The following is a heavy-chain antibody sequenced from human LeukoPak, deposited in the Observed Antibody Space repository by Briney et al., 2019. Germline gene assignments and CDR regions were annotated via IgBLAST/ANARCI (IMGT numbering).Heavy chain of an antibody. CDR3: CMVRGVIRYFDY. D-gene: IGHD3-10*01. Sequence: SVKVSCRASGGTFSSYAISWVRQAPGQGLEWMGRIIPIFGTANYAQKFRGRVTITTDESTSTAYMELSSLRSEDTAVYYCCMVRGVIRYFDYWGQGTLVTVSS. CDR1: GGTFSSYA. J-gene: IGHJ4*02. CDR2: IIPIFGTA. V-gene: IGHV1-69*05.